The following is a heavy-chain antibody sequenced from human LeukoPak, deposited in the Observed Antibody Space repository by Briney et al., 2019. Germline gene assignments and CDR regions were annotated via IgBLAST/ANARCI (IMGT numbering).Heavy chain of an antibody. CDR2: INRDDSIT. D-gene: IGHD6-6*01. CDR1: GFTFSSQW. CDR3: ARGQYNSSPGY. V-gene: IGHV3-74*01. Sequence: PGGSLRLSCAASGFTFSSQWMFWDRQAPGKGLVCVSHINRDDSITNYPDSVKGRFTISRDNAKNTLFLQMNSLRAEDTAVYFCARGQYNSSPGYWGQGHLVTVSS. J-gene: IGHJ4*02.